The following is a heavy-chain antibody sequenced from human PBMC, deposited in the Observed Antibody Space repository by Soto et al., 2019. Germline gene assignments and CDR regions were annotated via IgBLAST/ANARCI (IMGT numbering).Heavy chain of an antibody. V-gene: IGHV3-9*01. CDR3: VKDGEAASPGWFDT. CDR2: NRWNGEAV. Sequence: EVQLVESGGGLVQPGRSLRLSCSASGFTFEDFAMHWVRRVPGKGLEWVAGNRWNGEAVGYAASVKGRCTSSRDNAKKLLFLQMNCLRVDDTALYYCVKDGEAASPGWFDTWGQGTQVTVSA. CDR1: GFTFEDFA. J-gene: IGHJ5*02. D-gene: IGHD6-6*01.